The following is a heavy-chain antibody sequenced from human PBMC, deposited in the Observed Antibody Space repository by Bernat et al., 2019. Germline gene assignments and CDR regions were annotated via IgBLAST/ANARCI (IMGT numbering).Heavy chain of an antibody. CDR3: ARGPVAFDV. V-gene: IGHV4-4*07. CDR2: VYTSGNT. CDR1: GGSISSYY. J-gene: IGHJ3*01. Sequence: QVQLQESGPGLVKPSETLSLTCTVAGGSISSYYRSWIRQPAGKGLEWIGRVYTSGNTNYNPSLKSRVTMSVDTSKNQFSLKLSSVAAGGTAVYYGARGPVAFDVWGQGTMVTVSS.